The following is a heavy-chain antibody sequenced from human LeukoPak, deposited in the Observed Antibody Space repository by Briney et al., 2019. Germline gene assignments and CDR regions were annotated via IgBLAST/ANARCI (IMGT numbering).Heavy chain of an antibody. CDR3: ARARQWLGYWFDP. J-gene: IGHJ5*02. D-gene: IGHD6-19*01. V-gene: IGHV4-39*07. CDR2: IYYSGST. CDR1: GGSISSSSYY. Sequence: SETLSLTCTVSGGSISSSSYYWGWIRQPPGKGLEWIGSIYYSGSTNYNPSLKSRVTISVDTSKNQFSRKLSSVTAADTAVYCCARARQWLGYWFDPWGQGTLVTVSS.